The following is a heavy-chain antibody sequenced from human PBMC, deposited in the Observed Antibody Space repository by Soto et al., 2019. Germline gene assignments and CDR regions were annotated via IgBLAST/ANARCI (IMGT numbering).Heavy chain of an antibody. D-gene: IGHD3-22*01. V-gene: IGHV4-34*01. CDR1: GGSISSYY. CDR2: INHSGST. J-gene: IGHJ5*02. CDR3: ARNGDSSDYRGWFDP. Sequence: SETLSLTCTVSGGSISSYYWTWIRQPPGTGLEWIGEINHSGSTNYNPSLKSRVTISVDTSKNQFSLKLTSVTAEDTAVYYCARNGDSSDYRGWFDPWGQGTLVTVSS.